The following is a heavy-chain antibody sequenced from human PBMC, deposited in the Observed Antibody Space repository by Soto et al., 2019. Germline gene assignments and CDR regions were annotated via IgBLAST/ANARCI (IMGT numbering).Heavy chain of an antibody. J-gene: IGHJ3*02. CDR2: IKQGGSEK. CDR3: ARDQDDYGDYSDAFDI. D-gene: IGHD4-17*01. CDR1: GFSFSSYS. V-gene: IGHV3-7*01. Sequence: GGSLRLSCAASGFSFSSYSMNWVRQAPGKGLEWVAYIKQGGSEKYYVDSVKGRFTISRDNAKNSLYLQMNSLRAEDTAVYYCARDQDDYGDYSDAFDIWGQGTMVTVSS.